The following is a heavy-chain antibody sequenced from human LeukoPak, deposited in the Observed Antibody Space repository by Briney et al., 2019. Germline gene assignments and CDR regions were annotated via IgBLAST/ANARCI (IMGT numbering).Heavy chain of an antibody. CDR1: GYTFTGYY. CDR3: ARDRRSSSWVDP. J-gene: IGHJ5*02. V-gene: IGHV1-2*02. Sequence: GASVKVSCRASGYTFTGYYMHWVRQAPGEGLEWMVWINPNSGGTNYAQKFQGRVTTTRDTSTSTAYMELSSLRSGDTAVYYCARDRRSSSWVDPWGQGTLVTVSS. D-gene: IGHD6-13*01. CDR2: INPNSGGT.